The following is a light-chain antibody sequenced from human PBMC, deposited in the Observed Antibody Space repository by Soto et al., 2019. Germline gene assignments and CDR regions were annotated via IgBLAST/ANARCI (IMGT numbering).Light chain of an antibody. V-gene: IGKV3-20*01. CDR2: GPS. Sequence: EIVLTQSPGTLSLSPGERATLSCRASQSVSSSYLACYQQKPGQAPRLLTHGPSSRATGIPGRFSGSGTGTSFPRAISALRGEVFAVYYCQQYEGSFGQGTKLEIK. CDR3: QQYEGS. CDR1: QSVSSSY. J-gene: IGKJ2*01.